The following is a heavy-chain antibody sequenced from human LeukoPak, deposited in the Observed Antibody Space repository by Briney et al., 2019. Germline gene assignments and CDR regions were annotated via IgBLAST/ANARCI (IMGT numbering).Heavy chain of an antibody. J-gene: IGHJ4*02. V-gene: IGHV3-21*01. Sequence: PGGSLRLSCAASGFTFSSYSMNWVRQAPGKGLEWVSSISSSSSYIYYADSVKGRFTISRDNAKNSLYLQMNSLRAEDTAVYYCARDSGLGTELLWFGINIWGDYWGQGTLVTVSS. CDR2: ISSSSSYI. CDR1: GFTFSSYS. D-gene: IGHD3-10*01. CDR3: ARDSGLGTELLWFGINIWGDY.